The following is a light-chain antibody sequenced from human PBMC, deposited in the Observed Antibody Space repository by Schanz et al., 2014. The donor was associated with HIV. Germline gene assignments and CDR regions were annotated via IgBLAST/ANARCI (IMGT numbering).Light chain of an antibody. CDR3: HQYTSFSQT. Sequence: DIPMTQSPSALSASVGDRVTITCRANQSINSWLAWYQQRPGRAPKLLIYKASRLQKGVSSRFSGSGSGTEFSLTISSLQPDDFATYYCHQYTSFSQTFGQGTNVDVK. J-gene: IGKJ1*01. CDR2: KAS. CDR1: QSINSW. V-gene: IGKV1-5*03.